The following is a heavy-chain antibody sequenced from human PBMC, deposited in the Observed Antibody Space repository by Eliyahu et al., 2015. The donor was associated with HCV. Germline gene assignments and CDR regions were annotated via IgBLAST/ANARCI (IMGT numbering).Heavy chain of an antibody. CDR1: GFTFDDYA. CDR2: ISWNSGSI. J-gene: IGHJ4*02. Sequence: EVQLVESGGGLVQPGRSLRLSCAASGFTFDDYAXHWVRQAPGKGLEWVSGISWNSGSIGYADSVKGRFTISRDNAKNSLYLQMNSLRAEDTALYYCAKGILTGYYSCFDYWGQGTLVTVSS. D-gene: IGHD3-9*01. CDR3: AKGILTGYYSCFDY. V-gene: IGHV3-9*01.